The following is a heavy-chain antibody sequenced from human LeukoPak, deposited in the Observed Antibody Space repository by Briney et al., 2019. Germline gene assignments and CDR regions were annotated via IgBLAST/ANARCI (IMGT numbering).Heavy chain of an antibody. CDR1: GFTFSSYG. Sequence: PGGSLRLSCAASGFTFSSYGMHWVRQAPGKGLEWVAFIRYDGSNKYYVDSVKGRFTISRDNSKNTLYLQMNSLRAEDTAVYYCAKDGPVFCSSTSCYVLDYWGQGTLVPVSS. J-gene: IGHJ4*02. CDR3: AKDGPVFCSSTSCYVLDY. D-gene: IGHD2-2*01. V-gene: IGHV3-30*02. CDR2: IRYDGSNK.